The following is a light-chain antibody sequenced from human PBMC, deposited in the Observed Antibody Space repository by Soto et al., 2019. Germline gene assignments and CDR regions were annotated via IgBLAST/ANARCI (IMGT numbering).Light chain of an antibody. CDR3: LQDHNFPFT. CDR2: ASS. V-gene: IGKV1-6*01. Sequence: AIQMTQSPSSLSASVGDRVTLTCRASQGIGNDLGWYQQKPGKAPKLLIYASSTLQSGVPSRFSGSRSGTDFTLTISSLQPEDFATYFCLQDHNFPFTFGRGTKVDF. J-gene: IGKJ3*01. CDR1: QGIGND.